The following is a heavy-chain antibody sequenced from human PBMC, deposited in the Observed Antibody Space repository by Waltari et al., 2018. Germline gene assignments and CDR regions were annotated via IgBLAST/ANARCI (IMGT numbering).Heavy chain of an antibody. CDR3: ARDRSSGSYWDFDY. CDR1: GGSISSHY. Sequence: QVQLQESGPGLVKPSETLSLTCTVSGGSISSHYWSWIRQPPGKGLEWIGYIYYSGSTNYNPALKSRVTISVDTSKNQFSLKLSSVTAADTAVYYCARDRSSGSYWDFDYWGQGTLVTVSS. V-gene: IGHV4-59*11. CDR2: IYYSGST. D-gene: IGHD1-26*01. J-gene: IGHJ4*02.